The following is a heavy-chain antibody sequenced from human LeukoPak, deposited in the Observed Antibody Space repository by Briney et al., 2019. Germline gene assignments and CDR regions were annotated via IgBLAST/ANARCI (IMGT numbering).Heavy chain of an antibody. CDR3: ARDSVGQQLAPARYYYYMDV. V-gene: IGHV4-34*09. Sequence: SETLSLTCAVYGGSFSGYYWSWIRQPPGKGLEWIGEINHSGSTNYNPSLKSRVTISVDTSKNQFSLKLSSVTAADTAVYYCARDSVGQQLAPARYYYYMDVWGKGTTVTVSS. CDR1: GGSFSGYY. D-gene: IGHD6-13*01. J-gene: IGHJ6*03. CDR2: INHSGST.